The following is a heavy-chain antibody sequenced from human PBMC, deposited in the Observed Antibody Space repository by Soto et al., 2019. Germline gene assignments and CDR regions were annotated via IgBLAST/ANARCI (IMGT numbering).Heavy chain of an antibody. CDR1: GGSISNYY. Sequence: SETLSLTCTVSGGSISNYYWSWIRQPPGKGLEWIGYIYYSGSTNYNPSLKSRVTISVDTSKNQFSLKLSSVTAADTAVYYCERHRYSYGVYYFDYWGQGTLVTVSS. V-gene: IGHV4-59*08. CDR3: ERHRYSYGVYYFDY. D-gene: IGHD5-18*01. J-gene: IGHJ4*02. CDR2: IYYSGST.